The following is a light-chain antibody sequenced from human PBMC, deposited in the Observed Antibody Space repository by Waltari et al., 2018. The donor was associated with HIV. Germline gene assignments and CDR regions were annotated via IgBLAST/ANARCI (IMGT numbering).Light chain of an antibody. CDR1: QSVNANY. CDR3: QQYGSSSWT. V-gene: IGKV3-20*01. CDR2: GAS. Sequence: EIVLTQSPGTLSLSPGESATLSCRASQSVNANYLAWHQQKPGQAPRLLIYGASGRATGIPDRFSGSGSGTDFTLTISRLEPEDFAVYYCQQYGSSSWTFGQGTKVEVK. J-gene: IGKJ1*01.